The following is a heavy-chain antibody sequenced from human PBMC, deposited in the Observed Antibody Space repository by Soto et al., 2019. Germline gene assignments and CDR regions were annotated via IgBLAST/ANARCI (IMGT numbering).Heavy chain of an antibody. Sequence: GGSLRLSCAASGFTFSSYAMHWLRQAPGKGLEWVAVISNDGSNKFYADSVKGRFTISRDNARNTLHLQMNTLRAEDTAVYYCAKDLYYYHSSLDDYWGQGTLVTVSS. J-gene: IGHJ4*02. CDR3: AKDLYYYHSSLDDY. V-gene: IGHV3-30*18. D-gene: IGHD3-22*01. CDR2: ISNDGSNK. CDR1: GFTFSSYA.